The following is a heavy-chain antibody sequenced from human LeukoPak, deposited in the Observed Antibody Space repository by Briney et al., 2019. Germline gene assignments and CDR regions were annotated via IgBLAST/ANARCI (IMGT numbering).Heavy chain of an antibody. CDR1: GVSISSYY. J-gene: IGHJ5*02. CDR3: AKGGSSWYNWFDP. D-gene: IGHD6-13*01. Sequence: KPSDTLSLTCTVSGVSISSYYWSWIRQSPGKGLEWLGRIYSSGSTNYNPSLKSRLTMSIDTTKNQFSLNLSSVTAADTAMYYCAKGGSSWYNWFDPWGQGTLVTVSS. V-gene: IGHV4-4*07. CDR2: IYSSGST.